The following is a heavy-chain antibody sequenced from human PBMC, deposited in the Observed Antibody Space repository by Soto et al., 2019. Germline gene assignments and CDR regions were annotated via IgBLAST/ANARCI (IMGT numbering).Heavy chain of an antibody. D-gene: IGHD6-13*01. J-gene: IGHJ2*01. CDR1: GYTFTSYG. Sequence: QVQLVQSGAEVXXPGASVKVSCKASGYTFTSYGISWVRQAPGQGLEWMGWISAYNGNTNYAQKLQGRVTMTTDTTTSTAYMELRSLRSDDTAVYYCARVADSSSWLHNWYFDLWGRGTLVTVSS. V-gene: IGHV1-18*01. CDR2: ISAYNGNT. CDR3: ARVADSSSWLHNWYFDL.